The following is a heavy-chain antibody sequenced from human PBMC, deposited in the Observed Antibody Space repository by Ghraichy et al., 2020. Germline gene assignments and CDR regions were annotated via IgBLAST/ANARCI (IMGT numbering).Heavy chain of an antibody. CDR3: ARAKDYYDSSEGTINWYFDL. CDR1: GGSISSYY. CDR2: IYNSGST. Sequence: SETLSLTRTVSGGSISSYYWSWIRQPPGKGLEWIGNIYNSGSTNYNPSLKSRVTISVDTSKNQFSLKLSSVTAADTAVYYCARAKDYYDSSEGTINWYFDLWGRGTLVTVSS. V-gene: IGHV4-59*01. J-gene: IGHJ2*01. D-gene: IGHD3-22*01.